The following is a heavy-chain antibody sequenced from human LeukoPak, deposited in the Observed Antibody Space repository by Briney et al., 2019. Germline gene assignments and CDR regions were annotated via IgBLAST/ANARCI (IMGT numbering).Heavy chain of an antibody. CDR1: GSTVSSNY. J-gene: IGHJ4*02. Sequence: GGSLRLSCAASGSTVSSNYMSWVRQAPGKGLEWVSVIYSGGSTYYADSVKGRFTISRDNSKNTLYLQMNSLRAEDTAVYYCARDFPRGIKETSDWGQGTLVTVSS. CDR3: ARDFPRGIKETSD. V-gene: IGHV3-66*02. D-gene: IGHD2/OR15-2a*01. CDR2: IYSGGST.